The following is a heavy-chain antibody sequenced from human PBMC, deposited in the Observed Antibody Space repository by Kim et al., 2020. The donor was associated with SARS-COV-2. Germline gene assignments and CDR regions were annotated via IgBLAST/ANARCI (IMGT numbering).Heavy chain of an antibody. D-gene: IGHD2-2*01. Sequence: KSRVTISVDTSKNQFSLKLSSVTAADTAVYYCARSYCSSTSCYLGDAFDIWGQGTMVTVSS. V-gene: IGHV4-59*01. J-gene: IGHJ3*02. CDR3: ARSYCSSTSCYLGDAFDI.